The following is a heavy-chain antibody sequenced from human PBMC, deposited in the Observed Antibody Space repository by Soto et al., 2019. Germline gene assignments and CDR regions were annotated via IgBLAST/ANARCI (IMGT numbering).Heavy chain of an antibody. V-gene: IGHV4-59*01. CDR3: ARELFGRSVWFDP. D-gene: IGHD3-10*01. CDR1: GGSISSYY. Sequence: SETLSLTCIVSGGSISSYYWSWIRQPPGKGLEWIGYIYYSGSTNYNPSLKSRVTISVDTSKNQFSLKLSSVTVADTAVYYCARELFGRSVWFDPWGQGTLVTVSS. J-gene: IGHJ5*02. CDR2: IYYSGST.